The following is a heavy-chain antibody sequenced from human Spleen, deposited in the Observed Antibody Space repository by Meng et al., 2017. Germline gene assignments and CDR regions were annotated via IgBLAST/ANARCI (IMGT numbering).Heavy chain of an antibody. CDR2: IYQSGST. Sequence: SETLSLTCAVSGGSISSNNWWSWVRQSPGKGLEWIGEIYQSGSTNYNPSLRSRVTISVDTSKNQFSLKLSSVTAADTAVYYCARAQGRIVVVTASNPYDLWGRGTLVTVSS. D-gene: IGHD2-21*02. J-gene: IGHJ2*01. CDR1: GGSISSNNW. V-gene: IGHV4-4*02. CDR3: ARAQGRIVVVTASNPYDL.